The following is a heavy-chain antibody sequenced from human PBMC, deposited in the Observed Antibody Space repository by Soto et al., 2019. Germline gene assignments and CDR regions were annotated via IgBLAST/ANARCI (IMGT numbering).Heavy chain of an antibody. Sequence: SVKVSCKASGVTFSSYAISWVRQAPGQGLEWMGGIIPIFGTANYAQKFQGRVTITADESTSTAYMELSSLRSEDTAVYYCARAVARGSSWTPNYYGMDVWGQGTTVTVSS. CDR2: IIPIFGTA. CDR1: GVTFSSYA. J-gene: IGHJ6*02. D-gene: IGHD6-13*01. V-gene: IGHV1-69*13. CDR3: ARAVARGSSWTPNYYGMDV.